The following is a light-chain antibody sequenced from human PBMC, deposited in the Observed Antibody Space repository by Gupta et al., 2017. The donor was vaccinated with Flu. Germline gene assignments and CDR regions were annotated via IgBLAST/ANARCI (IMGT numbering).Light chain of an antibody. CDR1: STIVMNY. Sequence: STIVMNYEYGYYKVPRTAPKRLIYRVEQRTSGVPDRFSGSKSVTSASIAISALRSEDEDDYYCAAWDDGLSGPRVFGGGTKLTVL. CDR2: RVE. J-gene: IGLJ3*02. CDR3: AAWDDGLSGPRV. V-gene: IGLV1-47*01.